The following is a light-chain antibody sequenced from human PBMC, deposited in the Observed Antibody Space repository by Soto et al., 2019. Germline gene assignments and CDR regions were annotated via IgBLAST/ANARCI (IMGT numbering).Light chain of an antibody. CDR1: SSDVGGYNY. Sequence: QSALTQPASVSGSPGQSITISCTGTSSDVGGYNYVSWYQQHPGKALKLMIYEVSNRPSGVSNRFSGSKSGNTASLTISGLQAEDEADYYCSSYTSISTWVFGGGTQLTVL. J-gene: IGLJ3*02. V-gene: IGLV2-14*01. CDR2: EVS. CDR3: SSYTSISTWV.